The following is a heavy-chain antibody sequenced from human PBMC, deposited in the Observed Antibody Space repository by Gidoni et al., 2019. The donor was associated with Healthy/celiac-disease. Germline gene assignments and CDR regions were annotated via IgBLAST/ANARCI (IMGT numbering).Heavy chain of an antibody. V-gene: IGHV4-59*08. CDR2: IYYSGST. CDR1: GGPISSYY. CDR3: ARHSYSGYDLYY. Sequence: QVQLQESGPGLVKPSETLSLTCTVSGGPISSYYWSWIRQPPGKGLEWIGYIYYSGSTNYNPSLKSRVTISVDTSKNQFSLKLSSVTAADTAVYYCARHSYSGYDLYYWGQGTLVTVSS. D-gene: IGHD5-12*01. J-gene: IGHJ4*02.